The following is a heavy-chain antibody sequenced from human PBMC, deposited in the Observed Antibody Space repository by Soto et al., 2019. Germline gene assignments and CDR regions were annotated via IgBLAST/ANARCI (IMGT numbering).Heavy chain of an antibody. CDR3: AILCYYDSSGHPGYFDY. CDR2: ISGSGGST. V-gene: IGHV3-23*01. J-gene: IGHJ4*02. CDR1: GFTFSSYA. Sequence: GGSLRLSCAASGFTFSSYAMSWVRQAPGKGLEWVSAISGSGGSTYYADSVKGRFTISRDNSKNTLYLQMNSLRAEDTAVYYCAILCYYDSSGHPGYFDYWGQGTLVTVSS. D-gene: IGHD3-22*01.